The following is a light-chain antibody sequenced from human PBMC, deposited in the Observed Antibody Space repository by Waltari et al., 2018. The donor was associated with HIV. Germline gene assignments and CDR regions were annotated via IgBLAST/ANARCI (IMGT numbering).Light chain of an antibody. V-gene: IGLV2-14*01. CDR1: SSDVGGSNY. Sequence: QSALTQPASVSGSPGQSITISCPGTSSDVGGSNYVSWYQHHPGRAPKLMIYEVSNRPSGVSTRFSGSKSGNTASLTISGLQAEDEADYYCSSYTSSSPLFGGGTKLTVL. J-gene: IGLJ2*01. CDR3: SSYTSSSPL. CDR2: EVS.